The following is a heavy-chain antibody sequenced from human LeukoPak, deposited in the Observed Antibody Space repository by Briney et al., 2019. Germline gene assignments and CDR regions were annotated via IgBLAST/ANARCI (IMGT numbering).Heavy chain of an antibody. J-gene: IGHJ4*02. CDR2: IKLDGSNK. V-gene: IGHV3-7*01. CDR3: AKDRSYYGSGSYYTFDY. D-gene: IGHD3-10*01. CDR1: GFTFSSYW. Sequence: GGSLRLSCAASGFTFSSYWMSWVRQAPGKGLEWVANIKLDGSNKYYADSVKGRFTISRDNSKNTLYLQMNSLRAEDTAVYYCAKDRSYYGSGSYYTFDYWGQGTLVTVSS.